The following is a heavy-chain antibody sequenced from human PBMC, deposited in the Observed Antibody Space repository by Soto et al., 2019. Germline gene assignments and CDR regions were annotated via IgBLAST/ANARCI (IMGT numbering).Heavy chain of an antibody. CDR3: ARGVAVAGTDYYYHYGMDV. D-gene: IGHD6-19*01. CDR2: ISAYNGNT. V-gene: IGHV1-18*01. J-gene: IGHJ6*02. Sequence: ASVKVSCKASGYTFTSYGISWVRQAPGQGLEWMGWISAYNGNTNYAQKLQGRVTMTTDTSTSTAYMELRSLRSDDTAVYYCARGVAVAGTDYYYHYGMDVWGQGTTVTVSS. CDR1: GYTFTSYG.